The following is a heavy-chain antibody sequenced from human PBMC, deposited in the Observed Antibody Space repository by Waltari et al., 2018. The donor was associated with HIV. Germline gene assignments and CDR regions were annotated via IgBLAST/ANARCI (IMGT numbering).Heavy chain of an antibody. J-gene: IGHJ5*01. CDR1: GDSLGGSS. D-gene: IGHD3-16*01. CDR3: ARSRNYNVDLGAYFFNS. CDR2: VGYRGNT. V-gene: IGHV4-34*01. Sequence: QVQLQEWGAGLLKPSETLSLTCAVHGDSLGGSSWSWIRQPPGKGLEWIGDVGYRGNTTDHPSLKSRVTISIDTSKNQFSLKLTSAAAADTAVYFCARSRNYNVDLGAYFFNSWGQGTLVTVSS.